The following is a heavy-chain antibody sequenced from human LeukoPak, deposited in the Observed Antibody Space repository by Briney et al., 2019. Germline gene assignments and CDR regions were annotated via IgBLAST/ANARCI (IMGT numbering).Heavy chain of an antibody. V-gene: IGHV1-3*01. CDR3: ARRIAAAGNNWFDP. CDR2: INAGNGYT. D-gene: IGHD6-13*01. Sequence: ASVKVSCKASGYTFTSYAMHWVRQAPGQRLEWMGWINAGNGYTKYSQKFQGRVTITRDTSASTAYMELSSLRSEDTAVYYCARRIAAAGNNWFDPWGQGTLVTVSS. CDR1: GYTFTSYA. J-gene: IGHJ5*02.